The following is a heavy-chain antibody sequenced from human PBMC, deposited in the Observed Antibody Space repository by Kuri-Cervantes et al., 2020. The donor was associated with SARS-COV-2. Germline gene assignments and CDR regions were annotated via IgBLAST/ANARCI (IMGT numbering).Heavy chain of an antibody. D-gene: IGHD3-3*01. CDR3: AKNHGGGYDFSIHFDTYFDY. CDR2: ISYDGSKR. CDR1: GLHLHTYG. J-gene: IGHJ4*02. Sequence: GESPKIPRLGPGLHLHTYGMHWVRQAPGKGLEWGAVISYDGSKRYHGTSATGRFTIPRDNYEKTLYLQMNSLRPEDTAVYYCAKNHGGGYDFSIHFDTYFDYWGQGTLVTVSS. V-gene: IGHV3-30*18.